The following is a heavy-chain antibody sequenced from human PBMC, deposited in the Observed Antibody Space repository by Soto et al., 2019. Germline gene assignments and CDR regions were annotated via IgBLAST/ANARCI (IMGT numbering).Heavy chain of an antibody. CDR1: GGSVSGGNYY. V-gene: IGHV4-61*01. CDR3: ATSPRFAFDI. J-gene: IGHJ3*02. Sequence: QVQLQESGPGLVKPSETLSLTCTVSGGSVSGGNYYWSWIRQPPGKGLEWIGYISYSGSTNYNPSLKSRVTISVDTSKNQFSLKLSSETAADTAVYYCATSPRFAFDIWGQGTMVIVSS. CDR2: ISYSGST. D-gene: IGHD3-16*01.